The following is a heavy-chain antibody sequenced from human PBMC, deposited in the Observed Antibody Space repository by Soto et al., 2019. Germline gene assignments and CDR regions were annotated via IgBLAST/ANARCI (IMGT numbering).Heavy chain of an antibody. CDR1: GFTFSSYA. D-gene: IGHD4-17*01. CDR2: ISYDGSNK. J-gene: IGHJ4*02. CDR3: ARDTYGDHTLDY. Sequence: GGSLRLSCAASGFTFSSYAMHWVRQAPGKGLEWVAVISYDGSNKYYADSVKGRFTISRDNSKNTLYLQMNSLRAEDTAVYYCARDTYGDHTLDYWGQGTLVTVSS. V-gene: IGHV3-30-3*01.